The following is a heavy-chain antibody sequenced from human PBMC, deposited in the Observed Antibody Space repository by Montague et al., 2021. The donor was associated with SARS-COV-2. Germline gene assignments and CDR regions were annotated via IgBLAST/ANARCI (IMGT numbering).Heavy chain of an antibody. CDR1: GGSISSGSYY. Sequence: TLSLTCTVSGGSISSGSYYWRWIRRPAGKGLEWIGRIYTSGSTNYNPSLKSRVTISVDTSKNQFSLKLSSVTAADTAVYYCASEQIVVVPAAPYYYYGMDVWGQGTTVTVSS. D-gene: IGHD2-2*01. CDR3: ASEQIVVVPAAPYYYYGMDV. V-gene: IGHV4-61*02. J-gene: IGHJ6*02. CDR2: IYTSGST.